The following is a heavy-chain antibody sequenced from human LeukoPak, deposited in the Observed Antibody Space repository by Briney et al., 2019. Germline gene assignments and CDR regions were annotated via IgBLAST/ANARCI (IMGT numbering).Heavy chain of an antibody. CDR3: ARDKPGIAAAGKGDY. J-gene: IGHJ4*02. D-gene: IGHD6-13*01. CDR2: ISSSSSYI. V-gene: IGHV3-21*01. Sequence: GGSLRLSCAASGFTFSSYSMNWVRQAPGKGLEWVSSISSSSSYIYYADSVKGRFTISRDNAKNSLYLQMNSLRAEDTAVYYCARDKPGIAAAGKGDYWGQGTLVTVSS. CDR1: GFTFSSYS.